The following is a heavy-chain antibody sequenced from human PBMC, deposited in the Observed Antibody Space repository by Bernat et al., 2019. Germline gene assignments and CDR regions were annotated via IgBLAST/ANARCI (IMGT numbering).Heavy chain of an antibody. CDR2: IYYSGST. CDR1: GGSFSGYY. J-gene: IGHJ4*02. D-gene: IGHD3-10*01. Sequence: QVQLQQWGAGLLKPSETLSLTCAVYGGSFSGYYWSWIRQPPGKGLEWIGSIYYSGSTYYNPSLKSRVTISVDTSKNQFSLKLSSVTAADTAVYYCAVGEEGPLDYWGQGTLVTVSS. CDR3: AVGEEGPLDY. V-gene: IGHV4-34*01.